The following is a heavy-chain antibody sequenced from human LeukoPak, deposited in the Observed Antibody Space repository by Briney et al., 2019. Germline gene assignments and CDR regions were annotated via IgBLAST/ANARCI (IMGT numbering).Heavy chain of an antibody. CDR3: AKDLEWGATTDYYYGMDV. J-gene: IGHJ6*02. V-gene: IGHV3-43*02. D-gene: IGHD1-26*01. CDR1: GFTFDDYA. CDR2: ISGDGGST. Sequence: GGSLRLSCAASGFTFDDYAMHWVRQAPGKGLEWVSLISGDGGSTYYADSVKGRFTISRDNSKNSLYLQMNSLRTEDTALYYCAKDLEWGATTDYYYGMDVWGQGTTVTVSS.